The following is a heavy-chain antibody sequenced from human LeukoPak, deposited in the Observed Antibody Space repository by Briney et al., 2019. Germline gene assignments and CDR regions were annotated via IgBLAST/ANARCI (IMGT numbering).Heavy chain of an antibody. J-gene: IGHJ4*02. V-gene: IGHV3-48*03. CDR2: ISSSGSTI. Sequence: LSGGSLRLSCAASGFTFSSYEMNWVRQAPGKGLEWVSYISSSGSTIYYADSVKGRFTISRDNAKNSLYLQMNSLRAEDTAVYYCATYYDILTGYYPRRDYWGQGTLVTVSS. CDR3: ATYYDILTGYYPRRDY. D-gene: IGHD3-9*01. CDR1: GFTFSSYE.